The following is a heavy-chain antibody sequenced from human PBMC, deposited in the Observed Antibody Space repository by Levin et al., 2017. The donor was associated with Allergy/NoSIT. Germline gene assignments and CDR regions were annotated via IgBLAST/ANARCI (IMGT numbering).Heavy chain of an antibody. CDR2: INWNGGST. CDR3: ASIQYSSSWYYFDY. Sequence: PGGSLRLSCAASGFTFDDYGMSWVRQAPGKGLEWVSGINWNGGSTGYADSVKGRFTISRDNAKNSLYLQMNSLRAEDTALYYCASIQYSSSWYYFDYWGQGTLVTVSS. V-gene: IGHV3-20*04. D-gene: IGHD6-13*01. J-gene: IGHJ4*02. CDR1: GFTFDDYG.